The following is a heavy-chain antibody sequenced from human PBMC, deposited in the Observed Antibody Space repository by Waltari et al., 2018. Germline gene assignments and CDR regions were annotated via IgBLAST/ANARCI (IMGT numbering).Heavy chain of an antibody. CDR1: EYTFASSY. Sequence: QVQLVQSGAEVKKPGASVKISCKTSEYTFASSYVHWVRQAPGQGLEWMGIINPSGGSTSYAQRFQGRVTMTRDTSTSTVYMELSSLKSEDTAAYYCATDTGALWMDVWGQGTTVTVSS. V-gene: IGHV1-46*01. D-gene: IGHD2-21*01. J-gene: IGHJ6*02. CDR3: ATDTGALWMDV. CDR2: INPSGGST.